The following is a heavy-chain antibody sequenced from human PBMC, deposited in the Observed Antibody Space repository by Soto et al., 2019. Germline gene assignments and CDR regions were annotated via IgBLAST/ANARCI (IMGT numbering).Heavy chain of an antibody. D-gene: IGHD3-10*01. CDR1: GFTFSSYA. J-gene: IGHJ4*02. Sequence: EVQLLESGGGLVQPGGSLRLSCAASGFTFSSYAMSWVRQAPGKGLEWVSAISGSGGSTYYADSVKGRFTISRDNSKNTLYLQMNSLRAEDTAVYYCAKECGSGSYYLYYFDYWGQGTLVTVSS. CDR3: AKECGSGSYYLYYFDY. V-gene: IGHV3-23*01. CDR2: ISGSGGST.